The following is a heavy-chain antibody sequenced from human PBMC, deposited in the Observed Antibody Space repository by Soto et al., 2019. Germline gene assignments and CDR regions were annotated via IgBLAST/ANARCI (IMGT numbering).Heavy chain of an antibody. Sequence: PGGSLRLSCAASGFTFSNYAMSWVRQAPGKGLEWVSGVGGSGDSTYYADYVKGRFTISRDNSKDTLYLQMNSLRAEDTAVYYCAKSPLGYCSGGSCYPPHYFDYWGQGTLVTVSS. CDR3: AKSPLGYCSGGSCYPPHYFDY. CDR2: VGGSGDST. CDR1: GFTFSNYA. J-gene: IGHJ4*02. D-gene: IGHD2-15*01. V-gene: IGHV3-23*01.